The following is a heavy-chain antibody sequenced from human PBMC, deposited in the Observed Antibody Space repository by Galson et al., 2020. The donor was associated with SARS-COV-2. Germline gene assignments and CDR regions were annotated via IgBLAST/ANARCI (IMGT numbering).Heavy chain of an antibody. Sequence: ASETLSLTCTVSGDSMNSGDYYWSWVRQPPGKGLEWIGNIYHSATTHYNPSLKSRVTILVDTSKHQFSLKLNSVTAADTAVYYCARGPITWNERGIFDYWGQGTLVTVSS. J-gene: IGHJ4*02. V-gene: IGHV4-30-4*01. D-gene: IGHD1-1*01. CDR1: GDSMNSGDYY. CDR2: IYHSATT. CDR3: ARGPITWNERGIFDY.